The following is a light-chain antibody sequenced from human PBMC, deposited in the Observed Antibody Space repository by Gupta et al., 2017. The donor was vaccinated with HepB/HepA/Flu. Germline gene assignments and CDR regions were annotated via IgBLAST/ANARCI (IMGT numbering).Light chain of an antibody. CDR3: QQYHSSSQA. V-gene: IGKV1-5*03. Sequence: DIQMTQSPSTLSASVGDRVTITCRASQNIHDWLAWYQQKPGNAPKLLIYTASTLQSGVPSRFSGSGSGTEFTLTISSLQPDDFATYYCQQYHSSSQAFGQGTKVDTK. CDR2: TAS. J-gene: IGKJ2*01. CDR1: QNIHDW.